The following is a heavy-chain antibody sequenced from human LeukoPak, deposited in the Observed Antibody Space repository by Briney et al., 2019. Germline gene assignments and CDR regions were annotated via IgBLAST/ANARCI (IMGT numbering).Heavy chain of an antibody. CDR1: GGSISSSSYY. Sequence: SETLSLTCTVSGGSISSSSYYWGWIRQPPGKGLEWIGSIYYSGSTYYNPSLKSRVTISVDTSKNQFSLKLSSVTAADTAVYYCARRHSGSYFDYWGQGTLVTDSS. V-gene: IGHV4-39*01. CDR2: IYYSGST. J-gene: IGHJ4*02. D-gene: IGHD1-26*01. CDR3: ARRHSGSYFDY.